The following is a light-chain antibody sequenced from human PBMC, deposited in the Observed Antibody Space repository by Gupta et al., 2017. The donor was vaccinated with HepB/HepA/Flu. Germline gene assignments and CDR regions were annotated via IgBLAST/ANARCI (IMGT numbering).Light chain of an antibody. CDR2: AAF. V-gene: IGKV1-39*01. Sequence: DIQMTQSPSSLSASVGDRVTITCRASQSISNNLNWYQQIPGKAPNLLIYAAFSLQSGVPSRFTGSGSGTDFTVTISRLQPEDFATYYCQQSDSMPWSFGQGTKLEIK. CDR1: QSISNN. CDR3: QQSDSMPWS. J-gene: IGKJ2*04.